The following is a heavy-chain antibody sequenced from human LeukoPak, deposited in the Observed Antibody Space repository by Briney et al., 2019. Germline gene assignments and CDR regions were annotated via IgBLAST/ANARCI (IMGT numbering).Heavy chain of an antibody. CDR3: ARIDSSGLSFVDY. J-gene: IGHJ4*02. V-gene: IGHV3-30*03. D-gene: IGHD3-22*01. CDR1: GFTFSSYG. CDR2: ISYDGSNK. Sequence: GSLRLSCAASGFTFSSYGMHWVRQAPGKGLEWVAVISYDGSNKYYADSVKGRFTISRDNSKNTLYLQMNSLRAEDTAVYYCARIDSSGLSFVDYWGQGTLVTVSS.